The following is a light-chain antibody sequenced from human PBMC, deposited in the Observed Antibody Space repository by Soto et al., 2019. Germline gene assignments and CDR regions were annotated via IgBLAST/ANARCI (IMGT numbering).Light chain of an antibody. J-gene: IGLJ3*02. CDR1: ANDVGVYNY. CDR2: DVT. Sequence: QSALTQPASVSGSPGQSITISCTGTANDVGVYNYVSWYQQHAGKAPKLIVYDVTNRPSGVSNRLSGSKSGNTASLTISGLQAEDEADYYCSSYTSSSTWVFGGGTKVTVL. CDR3: SSYTSSSTWV. V-gene: IGLV2-14*01.